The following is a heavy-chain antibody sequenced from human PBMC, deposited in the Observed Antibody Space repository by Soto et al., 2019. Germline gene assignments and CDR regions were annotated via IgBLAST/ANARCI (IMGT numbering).Heavy chain of an antibody. Sequence: PGGSLRLSCAASGFTFSSYWMSWVRQAPGKGLEWVANIKQDGSEKYYVDSVKGRFTISRDNAKNSLYLQMNSLRAEDTAVYYCARDHRFYDFWSGYYDWADHYYGMDVWGQGTTLTVSS. V-gene: IGHV3-7*01. CDR2: IKQDGSEK. D-gene: IGHD3-3*01. CDR3: ARDHRFYDFWSGYYDWADHYYGMDV. CDR1: GFTFSSYW. J-gene: IGHJ6*02.